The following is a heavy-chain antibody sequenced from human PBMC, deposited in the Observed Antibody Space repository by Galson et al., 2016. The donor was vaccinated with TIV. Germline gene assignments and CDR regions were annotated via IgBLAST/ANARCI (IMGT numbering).Heavy chain of an antibody. CDR2: ILSNDAR. J-gene: IGHJ2*01. CDR1: GFSLPNARMG. Sequence: PALVKPTQTLTLTCTVSGFSLPNARMGVNWIRQPPGKALEWLAHILSNDARSYSTSLESRLTISKGTSKSQVVLTMTNMDPGDTATYYCARSVVVWDWYFDLMGRGTLVTVSS. V-gene: IGHV2-26*01. CDR3: ARSVVVWDWYFDL. D-gene: IGHD5/OR15-5a*01.